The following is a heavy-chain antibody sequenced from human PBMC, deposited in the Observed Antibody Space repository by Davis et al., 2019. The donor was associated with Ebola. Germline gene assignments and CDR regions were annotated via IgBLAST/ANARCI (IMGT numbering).Heavy chain of an antibody. CDR1: GDSVSSNSAA. D-gene: IGHD3-22*01. CDR3: ARGYYDSSGYRFDY. V-gene: IGHV6-1*01. J-gene: IGHJ4*02. CDR2: TYYRSKWYN. Sequence: SKTISLTCAISGDSVSSNSAAWNWIRQSPSRGLEWLGRTYYRSKWYNDYAVSVKSRITINPDTSKNQFSLQLNSVTPEDTAVYYCARGYYDSSGYRFDYWGQGTLVTVSS.